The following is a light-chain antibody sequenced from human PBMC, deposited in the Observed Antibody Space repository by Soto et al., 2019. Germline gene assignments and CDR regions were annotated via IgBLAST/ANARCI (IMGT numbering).Light chain of an antibody. J-gene: IGLJ1*01. V-gene: IGLV2-11*01. CDR1: RNDVGGYNY. Sequence: QSALTQPRSVSGSPGQSVTISCTGTRNDVGGYNYVSWYQQHPGKAPKLMIYDVTKRPSGVPDRFSGSKSGNTASLTISGLQAEDEADYYCCSYAGSYIFVFGTGTKVTVL. CDR2: DVT. CDR3: CSYAGSYIFV.